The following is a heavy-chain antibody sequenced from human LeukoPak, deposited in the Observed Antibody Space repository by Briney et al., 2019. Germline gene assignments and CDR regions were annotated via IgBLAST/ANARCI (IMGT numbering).Heavy chain of an antibody. CDR2: IIPIFPKS. Sequence: ASVKVSCKASGGTFGVNAIHWVRQAPGQGLEWMGDIIPIFPKSNYAQKFQGRVTFTADESTSTAYMEMSSLTSEDPAVYYCARDGVRNMGLRLDYWGQGTLVIVSS. V-gene: IGHV1-69*13. D-gene: IGHD1-14*01. CDR3: ARDGVRNMGLRLDY. J-gene: IGHJ4*02. CDR1: GGTFGVNA.